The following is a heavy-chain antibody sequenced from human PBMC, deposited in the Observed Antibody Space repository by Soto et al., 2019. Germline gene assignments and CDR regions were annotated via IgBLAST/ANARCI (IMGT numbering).Heavy chain of an antibody. J-gene: IGHJ3*02. CDR1: GFSFEDYA. CDR3: AKDSIRRSFSRSSTRARDAFDI. Sequence: EVHLVESGGGLVQPGGSLRLSCAVSGFSFEDYAMHWVRQAPGKGLEWVSGISWDSRSVAYADSVKGRFTISRDNAENSLNLQMNSLRAEDTAVYYCAKDSIRRSFSRSSTRARDAFDIWGQGTMVTVSS. CDR2: ISWDSRSV. D-gene: IGHD6-6*01. V-gene: IGHV3-9*01.